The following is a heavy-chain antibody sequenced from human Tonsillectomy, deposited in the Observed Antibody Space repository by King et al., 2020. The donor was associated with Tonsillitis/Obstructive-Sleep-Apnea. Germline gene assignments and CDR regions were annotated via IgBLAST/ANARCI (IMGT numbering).Heavy chain of an antibody. CDR2: INSDGSST. V-gene: IGHV3-74*01. J-gene: IGHJ6*03. Sequence: VQLVESGGGLVQPGGSLRLSCAASGFTFSSYWMHWVRQAPGKGLVWVSRINSDGSSTSYADSVKGRFTISRDNAKNTLYLKNNSLRPVDTAVYYLARGTPNYGSASRNKRDYYMDVWGKGTTVTVSS. D-gene: IGHD3-10*01. CDR3: ARGTPNYGSASRNKRDYYMDV. CDR1: GFTFSSYW.